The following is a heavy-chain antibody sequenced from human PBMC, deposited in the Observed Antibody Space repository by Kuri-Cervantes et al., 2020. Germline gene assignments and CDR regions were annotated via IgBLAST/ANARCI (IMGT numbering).Heavy chain of an antibody. J-gene: IGHJ4*02. CDR3: AKPTREPDS. V-gene: IGHV3-9*01. Sequence: SLKISCAASGFIFDDYAMHWVWQTPGKGLEWVSGINWNSDNIGYADSVMGRFTISRDNAKNSLFLQMNSLRAEDTAVYFCAKPTREPDSWGQGTLVTVSS. D-gene: IGHD5-12*01. CDR1: GFIFDDYA. CDR2: INWNSDNI.